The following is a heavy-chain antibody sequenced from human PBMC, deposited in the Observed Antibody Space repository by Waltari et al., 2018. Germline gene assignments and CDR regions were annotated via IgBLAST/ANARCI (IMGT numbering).Heavy chain of an antibody. V-gene: IGHV3-48*01. CDR2: IRSSSSTI. CDR3: ARGGYDYIWGSFLDY. Sequence: EVQLVESGGGLVQPGGSLRLSCAASGFTFSSYSMNWVRQAPGKGLEWVAYIRSSSSTIYYADSVKGRFTIARDNAKNSLYLQMNSLRAEDTAVYYCARGGYDYIWGSFLDYWGQGTLVTVSS. J-gene: IGHJ4*02. CDR1: GFTFSSYS. D-gene: IGHD3-16*01.